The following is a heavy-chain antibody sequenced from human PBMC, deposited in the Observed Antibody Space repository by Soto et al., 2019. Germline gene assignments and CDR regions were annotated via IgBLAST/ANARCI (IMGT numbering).Heavy chain of an antibody. CDR2: ISYDGSNK. V-gene: IGHV3-30*18. CDR1: GFTFSSYG. CDR3: AQGQVTVVTPGYVQH. J-gene: IGHJ1*01. D-gene: IGHD2-21*02. Sequence: QVQLVESGGGVVQPGRSLRLSCAASGFTFSSYGMHWVRQAPDKGLEWVAIISYDGSNKYYADSVKGRFTISRDNSKKPLYLQRNSLRAEETALYSCAQGQVTVVTPGYVQHWGQGTLVTVSS.